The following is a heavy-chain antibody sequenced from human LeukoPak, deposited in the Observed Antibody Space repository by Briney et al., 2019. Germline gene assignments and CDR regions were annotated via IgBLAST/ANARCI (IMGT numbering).Heavy chain of an antibody. CDR3: ARALCINGICEWFDP. CDR1: DASISSGGYF. Sequence: SQTLSLTCTVSDASISSGGYFWSWIRQPAGKGVEWIGRIETSGSTNYNPSLKSRVTISVDTSKNQFSLKLRSVTAADTAVYYCARALCINGICEWFDPGAREPWSPSPQ. D-gene: IGHD2-8*01. J-gene: IGHJ5*02. CDR2: IETSGST. V-gene: IGHV4-61*02.